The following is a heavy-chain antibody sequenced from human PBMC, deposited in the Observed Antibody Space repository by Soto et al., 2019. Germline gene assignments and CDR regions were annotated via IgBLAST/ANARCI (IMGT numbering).Heavy chain of an antibody. CDR1: GYTFTDSA. D-gene: IGHD5-18*01. V-gene: IGHV1-3*05. Sequence: QVHFVQSGAEEKKPGASVKVSCKASGYTFTDSAIHWVRQAPGQRLEWMGWINEGNGDTKYSQKFQGTVTITRDTSANTAYIELSSLTSEATAEYYCARDRGYTYGYWGWFAPSGQGTLVTVSS. J-gene: IGHJ5*02. CDR3: ARDRGYTYGYWGWFAP. CDR2: INEGNGDT.